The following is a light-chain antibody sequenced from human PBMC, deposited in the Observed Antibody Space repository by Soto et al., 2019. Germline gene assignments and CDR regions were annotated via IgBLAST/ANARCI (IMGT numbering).Light chain of an antibody. Sequence: EVVMTQSPVTLSVSPGERATLSCRASQSVRNKLAWYQQQPGQAPRLLIYDASTRATGIPVRFSGSGSGTEFTLTISSLQSEDFAVYYCQQYNNWPETFGLGTKLEIK. CDR1: QSVRNK. CDR3: QQYNNWPET. V-gene: IGKV3-15*01. J-gene: IGKJ2*01. CDR2: DAS.